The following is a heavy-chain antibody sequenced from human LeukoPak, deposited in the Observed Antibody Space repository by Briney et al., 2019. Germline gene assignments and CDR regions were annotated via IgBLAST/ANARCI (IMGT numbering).Heavy chain of an antibody. D-gene: IGHD3-3*01. CDR3: ARDGPITIFGVVIPLDY. J-gene: IGHJ4*02. CDR1: GFTFSSYS. V-gene: IGHV3-48*01. CDR2: ISSSSSTI. Sequence: GGSLRLSCAASGFTFSSYSMNWVRQAPGKGLEWVSYISSSSSTIYYADSVKGRFTISRDNAKNSLYLQMNSLRAEDTAVYYCARDGPITIFGVVIPLDYWGQGTLVTVSS.